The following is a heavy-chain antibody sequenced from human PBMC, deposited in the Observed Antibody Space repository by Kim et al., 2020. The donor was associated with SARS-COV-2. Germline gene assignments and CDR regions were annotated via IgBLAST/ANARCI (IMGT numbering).Heavy chain of an antibody. CDR3: ARGTLGVLYYYYGMDV. V-gene: IGHV3-48*03. CDR1: GFTFSSYE. J-gene: IGHJ6*02. D-gene: IGHD2-8*01. CDR2: ISSSGSTI. Sequence: GGSLRLSCAASGFTFSSYEMNWVRQAPGKGLEWVSYISSSGSTIYYADSVKGRFTISRDNAKNSLYLQMNSLRAEDTAVYYCARGTLGVLYYYYGMDVWGQGTTVTVSS.